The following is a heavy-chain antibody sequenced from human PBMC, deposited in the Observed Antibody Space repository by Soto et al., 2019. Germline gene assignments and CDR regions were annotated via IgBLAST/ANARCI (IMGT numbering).Heavy chain of an antibody. J-gene: IGHJ4*02. Sequence: QVQLVQSGAEVKKPGASVKVSCKASGYTFTSYAISWVRQAPGQGLECRGWISAYNGNTNYAQKIKGRVTMTTDTSTTTASMELRSLSSDDTALYYCARSGPPAGYLGQGTLVTVSS. D-gene: IGHD3-10*01. V-gene: IGHV1-18*01. CDR1: GYTFTSYA. CDR3: ARSGPPAGY. CDR2: ISAYNGNT.